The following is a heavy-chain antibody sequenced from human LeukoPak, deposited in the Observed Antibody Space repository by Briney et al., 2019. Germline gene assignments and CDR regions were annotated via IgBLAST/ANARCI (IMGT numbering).Heavy chain of an antibody. J-gene: IGHJ4*02. CDR3: VRDGGVSGYDLLDY. D-gene: IGHD5-12*01. Sequence: PGGSLRLSCAASGFTFSSYWMSWVRQAPGKGLVWVSRISDDGSITTYADSVQGRFTISRDNAKSTVFLQMNSLRVEDTAVYYCVRDGGVSGYDLLDYWGQGTLVTVSS. CDR2: ISDDGSIT. CDR1: GFTFSSYW. V-gene: IGHV3-74*03.